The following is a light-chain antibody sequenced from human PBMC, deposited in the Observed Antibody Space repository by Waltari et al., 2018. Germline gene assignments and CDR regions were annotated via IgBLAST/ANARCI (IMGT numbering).Light chain of an antibody. J-gene: IGKJ4*01. Sequence: DIVMTQSPLSLPVTPGEPASISCRSIQSLLYSNGYNYLDWYLQKPGQSPQLLIYLGSNRASGVPDRFSGSGSGTDFTLKISRVEAEDVGVYYCMQAVQTPLTFGGGTKVEIK. CDR1: QSLLYSNGYNY. CDR2: LGS. V-gene: IGKV2-28*01. CDR3: MQAVQTPLT.